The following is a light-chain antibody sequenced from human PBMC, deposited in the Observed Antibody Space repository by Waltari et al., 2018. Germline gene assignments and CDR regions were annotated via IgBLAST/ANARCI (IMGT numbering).Light chain of an antibody. CDR1: QSVGRS. CDR3: QKYERLPAT. CDR2: DAS. V-gene: IGKV3-20*01. Sequence: SCRASQSVGRSLALYQQKPGQAPRLLMYDASSRATGIPDRFSGSGSGTDFSLTISRLEPEDVAVYYCQKYERLPATFGQGTKVEIK. J-gene: IGKJ1*01.